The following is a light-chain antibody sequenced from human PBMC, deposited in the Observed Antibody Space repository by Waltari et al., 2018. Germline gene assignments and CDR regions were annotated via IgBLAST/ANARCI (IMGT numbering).Light chain of an antibody. J-gene: IGLJ1*01. CDR2: EVI. CDR1: TSDVGSYDL. Sequence: QSALTQPASVSATPGQSITISCTGTTSDVGSYDLVSWYQQHPGKATNLLICEVIKRPSGVASRFSGSKSGNTASLTIAGLQAEDEADYCCCSYAGLGTYVFGSGTKVTVL. V-gene: IGLV2-23*02. CDR3: CSYAGLGTYV.